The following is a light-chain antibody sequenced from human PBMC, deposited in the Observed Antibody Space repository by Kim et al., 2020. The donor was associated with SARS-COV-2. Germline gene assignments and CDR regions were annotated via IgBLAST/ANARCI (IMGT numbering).Light chain of an antibody. V-gene: IGKV4-1*01. CDR2: WAS. J-gene: IGKJ2*01. CDR1: QSVLYRSNNENY. Sequence: DIVMTQSPDSLAVSLGERATINCKSSQSVLYRSNNENYLAWYQQKPGQPPKLLIYWASTRESWVPDRFSGSGSGTDFTLTISSLQAEDASVYHCQQYRSTPYTFGQGTKLEIK. CDR3: QQYRSTPYT.